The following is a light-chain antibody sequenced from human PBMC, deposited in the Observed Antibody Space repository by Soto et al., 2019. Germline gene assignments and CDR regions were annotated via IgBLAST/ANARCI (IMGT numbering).Light chain of an antibody. CDR3: QQYNSYPWT. V-gene: IGKV1-5*03. J-gene: IGKJ1*01. Sequence: DIQMTQSPSTLSASVGDRVTITCRASQSISSWLAWYQQKPGKAPKLLIYKASGLESGVPSRFIGSGSGTEFTLTISSLQPDDFATYYCQQYNSYPWTFSQGTKVEIK. CDR2: KAS. CDR1: QSISSW.